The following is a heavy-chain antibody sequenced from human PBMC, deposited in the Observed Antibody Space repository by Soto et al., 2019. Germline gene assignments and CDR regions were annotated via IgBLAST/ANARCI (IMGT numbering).Heavy chain of an antibody. J-gene: IGHJ5*02. Sequence: SETLSLTCTVSGASISGFYWSWIRKSAGKGQEWIGRIYATGTTDYNPSLKSRVMMSVDTSKKQFSLKLRSVTAAETAVYYCVRDGTKTLRDWFDPWGQGMSVTVSS. CDR3: VRDGTKTLRDWFDP. D-gene: IGHD1-1*01. CDR2: IYATGTT. V-gene: IGHV4-4*07. CDR1: GASISGFY.